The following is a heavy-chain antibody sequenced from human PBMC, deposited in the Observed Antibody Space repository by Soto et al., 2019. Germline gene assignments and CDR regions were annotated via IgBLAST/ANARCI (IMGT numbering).Heavy chain of an antibody. Sequence: EVQLVQSGAEVKKPGESLKISCKGSGYTFTNYWIGWVRQMPGKGLEWMGVIYPDDSDTRYTPSFEGQVTMSADRSISTAYLQWNSLKASDSAMYYCVRQQMTGELTAFDIWGQGTKVTVSS. D-gene: IGHD3-10*01. CDR3: VRQQMTGELTAFDI. V-gene: IGHV5-51*01. CDR1: GYTFTNYW. CDR2: IYPDDSDT. J-gene: IGHJ3*02.